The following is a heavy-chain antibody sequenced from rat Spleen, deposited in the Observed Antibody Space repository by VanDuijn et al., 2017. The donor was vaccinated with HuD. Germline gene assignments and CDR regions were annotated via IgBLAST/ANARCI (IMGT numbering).Heavy chain of an antibody. CDR3: GRVGMGCNNYNY. V-gene: IGHV4-2*01. CDR1: GFNFNDYW. Sequence: EVKLVESGGGLVQPGRSLKLPCAASGFNFNDYWMGWVRQAPGKGLEWIGEINKDSNTITYTPSLKDKLIITRDNAQNTLFLQMSKLGSEDTAIYYWGRVGMGCNNYNYWGQGVMGTVSS. CDR2: INKDSNTI. D-gene: IGHD1-10*01. J-gene: IGHJ2*01.